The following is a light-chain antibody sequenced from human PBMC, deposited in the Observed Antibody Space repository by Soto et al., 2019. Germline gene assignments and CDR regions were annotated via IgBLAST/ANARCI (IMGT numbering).Light chain of an antibody. CDR1: QSVSGW. J-gene: IGKJ4*01. Sequence: DIQMTQSPSTLSASVGDTVTVTCRASQSVSGWLAWYQQKPGEAPKLLIYDASALQSGVPSRFSGSGSGTDFTLTISCLQSEDFATYYCQQYYSYPLTFGGGTKVDI. CDR3: QQYYSYPLT. CDR2: DAS. V-gene: IGKV1-5*01.